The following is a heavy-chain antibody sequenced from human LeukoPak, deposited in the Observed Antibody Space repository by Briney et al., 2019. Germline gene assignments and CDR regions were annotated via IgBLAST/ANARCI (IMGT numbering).Heavy chain of an antibody. CDR1: GGSISSGGYS. J-gene: IGHJ4*02. Sequence: PSQTLSLTCAVSGGSISSGGYSWSWIRQHPGKGLEWIGYIYYSGSTYYNPSLKSRVTISVDTSKNQFSLKLSSVTAADTAVYYCARARYDSSGYYDYWGQGTLVTVSS. CDR2: IYYSGST. D-gene: IGHD3-22*01. CDR3: ARARYDSSGYYDY. V-gene: IGHV4-31*11.